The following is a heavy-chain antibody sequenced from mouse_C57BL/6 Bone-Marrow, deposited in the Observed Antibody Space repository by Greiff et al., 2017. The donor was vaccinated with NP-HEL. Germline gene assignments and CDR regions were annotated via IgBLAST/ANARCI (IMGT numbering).Heavy chain of an antibody. CDR1: GYTFTDYY. CDR3: ARGGDYYGSSYVGYAMDY. CDR2: INPYNGGT. V-gene: IGHV1-19*01. Sequence: VQLQQSGPVLVKPGASVKMSCKASGYTFTDYYMNWVKQSHGKSLEWIGVINPYNGGTSYTQKFKGKATLTVDKSSSTAYMELNSPTSEDSAVYYCARGGDYYGSSYVGYAMDYWGQGTSVTVSS. D-gene: IGHD1-1*01. J-gene: IGHJ4*01.